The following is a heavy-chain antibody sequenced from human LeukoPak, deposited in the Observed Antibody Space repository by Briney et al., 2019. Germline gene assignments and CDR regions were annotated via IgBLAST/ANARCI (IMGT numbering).Heavy chain of an antibody. D-gene: IGHD6-6*01. V-gene: IGHV4-34*01. CDR3: ARDGYSSSYYFDY. J-gene: IGHJ4*02. Sequence: SETLSLTCAVYGGSFSGYYWSWIRQPPGKGLEWIGEINHSGSTNYNPSLKSRVTISVDTPKNQFSLKLSSVTAADTAVYYCARDGYSSSYYFDYWGQGTLVTVSS. CDR1: GGSFSGYY. CDR2: INHSGST.